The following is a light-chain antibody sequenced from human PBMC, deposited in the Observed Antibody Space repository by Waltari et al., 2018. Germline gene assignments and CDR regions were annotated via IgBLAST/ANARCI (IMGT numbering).Light chain of an antibody. Sequence: EIVLTQSPATLSLSPGERATLPCRASQSVSYYFAWYQQKVGQAPRLLIYDASNRATDIPARFSGSGSGTDFTLTISSLEPEDFGVYYCQQRSDWPYTFGQGTKVEIK. J-gene: IGKJ2*01. V-gene: IGKV3-11*01. CDR3: QQRSDWPYT. CDR1: QSVSYY. CDR2: DAS.